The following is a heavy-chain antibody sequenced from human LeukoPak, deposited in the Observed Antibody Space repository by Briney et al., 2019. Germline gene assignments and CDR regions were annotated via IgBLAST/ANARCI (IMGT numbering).Heavy chain of an antibody. D-gene: IGHD3-22*01. CDR2: MNPSGST. J-gene: IGHJ6*03. CDR3: ARGRQDVTMIVVVMTAVSYYLDV. CDR1: GGSFSGYY. V-gene: IGHV4-34*01. Sequence: SETLSLTCAVYGGSFSGYYWTWIRQTPGKGLEWIGEMNPSGSTNYNPSLKGRVTISVDTSKNQFSLKLSSVTAADTAVYYCARGRQDVTMIVVVMTAVSYYLDVWGKGTTVTVS.